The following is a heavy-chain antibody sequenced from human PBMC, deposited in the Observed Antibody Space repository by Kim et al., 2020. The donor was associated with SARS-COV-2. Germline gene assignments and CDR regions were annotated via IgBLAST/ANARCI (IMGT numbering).Heavy chain of an antibody. CDR1: GGSISSYY. CDR3: ARGVSYDILTGYYAPTGIWFDP. Sequence: SETLSLTCTVSGGSISSYYWSWIRQPPGKGLEWIGYIYYSGSTNYNPSLKSRVTISVDTSKNQFSLKLSSVTAADTAVYYCARGVSYDILTGYYAPTGIWFDPWGQGTLVTVSS. J-gene: IGHJ5*02. V-gene: IGHV4-59*13. D-gene: IGHD3-9*01. CDR2: IYYSGST.